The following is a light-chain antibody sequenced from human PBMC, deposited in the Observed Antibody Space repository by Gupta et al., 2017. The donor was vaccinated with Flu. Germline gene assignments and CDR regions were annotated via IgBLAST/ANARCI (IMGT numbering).Light chain of an antibody. J-gene: IGLJ3*02. Sequence: SITISCTGTSSDVGGYNYVSWYQQHPGKAHKLMIYEVSNRPSGVSNRFSGSKSGNTASLTISGLQDEDEADYYCSSYTSSSTWVFSGGTKLTVL. CDR3: SSYTSSSTWV. CDR2: EVS. CDR1: SSDVGGYNY. V-gene: IGLV2-14*01.